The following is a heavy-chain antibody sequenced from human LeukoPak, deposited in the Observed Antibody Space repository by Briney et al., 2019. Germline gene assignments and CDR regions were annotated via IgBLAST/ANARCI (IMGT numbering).Heavy chain of an antibody. V-gene: IGHV4-39*07. Sequence: SETLSLTCTVSGGSISSSSHFWGWIRQPPGKGLEWIGSIYYSGSTYYNPSLKSRVTISVDTSKNQFSLKLSSVTAADTAVYYCARRSGGFGERYFQYWGQGTLVTVSS. CDR1: GGSISSSSHF. D-gene: IGHD3-10*01. J-gene: IGHJ1*01. CDR3: ARRSGGFGERYFQY. CDR2: IYYSGST.